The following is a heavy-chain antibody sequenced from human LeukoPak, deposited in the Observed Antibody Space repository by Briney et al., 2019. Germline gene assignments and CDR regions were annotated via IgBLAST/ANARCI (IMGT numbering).Heavy chain of an antibody. CDR3: ARDLPPTGYYYYYIDV. V-gene: IGHV3-48*01. Sequence: RPGGSLRLSCPASGFTFSSYSMNWVRQAPGKGLEWVSYISSSSRTIYYADSVKGRFTISRDNAKNSLYLQMNSLRAEDTALYYCARDLPPTGYYYYYIDVWGKGTTVTASS. CDR2: ISSSSRTI. J-gene: IGHJ6*03. CDR1: GFTFSSYS. D-gene: IGHD4-11*01.